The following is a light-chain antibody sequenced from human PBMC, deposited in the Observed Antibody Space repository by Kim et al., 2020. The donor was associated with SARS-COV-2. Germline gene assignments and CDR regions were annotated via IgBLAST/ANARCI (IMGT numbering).Light chain of an antibody. CDR3: PQYDRPPYT. CDR1: QSVADNH. CDR2: GTS. V-gene: IGKV3-20*01. J-gene: IGKJ2*01. Sequence: EIVLTQSPGTLSLSPGERVILSCRASQSVADNHLAWFQQAPGQAPRLLIYGTSSRATGITDRFSGSGSGTDFTLTISSLEPEVSDVYYCPQYDRPPYTFGQGTKLEI.